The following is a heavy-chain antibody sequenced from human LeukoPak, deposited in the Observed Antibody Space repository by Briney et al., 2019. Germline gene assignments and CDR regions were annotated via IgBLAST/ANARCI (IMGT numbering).Heavy chain of an antibody. CDR3: ARDGGIVVVSSAIDYYYYMDV. CDR1: GYTFTSYG. J-gene: IGHJ6*03. Sequence: GASVKVSCKASGYTFTSYGINWVRQAPGQGLEWMGWISGYNGNTDYAHNLQGRVTMTTDTSTNTAYMELRSLRSDDTAVYYCARDGGIVVVSSAIDYYYYMDVWGKGTTVTVSS. D-gene: IGHD2-2*02. CDR2: ISGYNGNT. V-gene: IGHV1-18*01.